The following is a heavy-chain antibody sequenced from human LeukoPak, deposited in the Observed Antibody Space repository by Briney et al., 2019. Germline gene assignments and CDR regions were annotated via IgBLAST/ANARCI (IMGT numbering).Heavy chain of an antibody. CDR1: GGTFSSYA. V-gene: IGHV1-69*01. CDR3: AREARIAAAGPPDWFDP. J-gene: IGHJ5*02. D-gene: IGHD6-13*01. Sequence: SVKVSCKASGGTFSSYAISWVRQAPGQGLEWMGGIIPIFGTANYAQKFQGRVTITADESTSTAYMELSSLRSEDTAVYYCAREARIAAAGPPDWFDPWGQGTLVTVSS. CDR2: IIPIFGTA.